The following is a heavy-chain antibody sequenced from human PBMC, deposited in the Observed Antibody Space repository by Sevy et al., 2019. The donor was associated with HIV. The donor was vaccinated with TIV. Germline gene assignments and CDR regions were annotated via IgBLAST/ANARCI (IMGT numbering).Heavy chain of an antibody. V-gene: IGHV1-46*01. D-gene: IGHD3-16*02. CDR3: VRDLEDYVWGSYRPSYYYGMDV. CDR1: GYTFTSYY. Sequence: ASVKVSCKASGYTFTSYYMHWVRQAPGQGLEWMGIINPSGGSTSYAQKFQGRVTMTRDTSTSTVYMELSSLRSEDTAVYYCVRDLEDYVWGSYRPSYYYGMDVWGQGTTVTVSS. J-gene: IGHJ6*02. CDR2: INPSGGST.